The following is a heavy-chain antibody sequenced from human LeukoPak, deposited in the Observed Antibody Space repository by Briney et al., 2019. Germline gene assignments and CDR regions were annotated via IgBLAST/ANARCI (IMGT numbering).Heavy chain of an antibody. CDR1: GFTFSSYA. CDR3: ARPRYNWNDVYYYGMDV. J-gene: IGHJ6*02. Sequence: PGGSLRPSCAASGFTFSSYAMHWVRKAPGKGLEWVAVISYDGSNKYYADSVKGRFTISRDNSKNTLYLQMNSLRAEDTAVYYCARPRYNWNDVYYYGMDVWGQGTTVTVSS. D-gene: IGHD1-1*01. V-gene: IGHV3-30*04. CDR2: ISYDGSNK.